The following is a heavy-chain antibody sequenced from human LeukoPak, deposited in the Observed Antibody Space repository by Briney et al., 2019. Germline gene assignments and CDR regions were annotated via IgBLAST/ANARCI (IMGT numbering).Heavy chain of an antibody. D-gene: IGHD3-22*01. V-gene: IGHV3-30*18. J-gene: IGHJ4*02. Sequence: GRSLTLSCAASGFTFSSYGMHWVRQAPGKGLEWVAVISYDGSNKYYADSVKGRFTISRDNSKNTLYLQMNSLRAEDTAVYYCAKPRYYDSSGYPRFGRGPIDYWGQGTLVTVSS. CDR2: ISYDGSNK. CDR3: AKPRYYDSSGYPRFGRGPIDY. CDR1: GFTFSSYG.